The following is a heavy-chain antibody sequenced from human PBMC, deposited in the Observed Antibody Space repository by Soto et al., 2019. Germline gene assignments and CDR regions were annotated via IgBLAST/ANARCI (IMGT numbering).Heavy chain of an antibody. CDR1: GYTFTGYY. D-gene: IGHD1-26*01. V-gene: IGHV1-2*04. CDR2: INPNSGGT. Sequence: ASVKVSCKASGYTFTGYYMHWVRQAPGQGLEWMGWINPNSGGTNYTQKFQGWVTMTRDTSISTAYMELSRLRSDDTAVYYCARANYSGCYVSSLAQHRDAYDISSRRTTVTVSS. CDR3: ARANYSGCYVSSLAQHRDAYDI. J-gene: IGHJ3*02.